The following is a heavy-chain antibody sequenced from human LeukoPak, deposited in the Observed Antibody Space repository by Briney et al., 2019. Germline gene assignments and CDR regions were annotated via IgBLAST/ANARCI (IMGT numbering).Heavy chain of an antibody. J-gene: IGHJ6*02. Sequence: SVKVSCKASGGTFSSYAISWVRQAPGQGLEWMGGIIPIFGTANYAQKFQGRVTITADESTSTAYMELSSLRSEDTAVYYCARARTAAAALHYYYCMDVWGQGTTVTVSS. CDR1: GGTFSSYA. V-gene: IGHV1-69*13. D-gene: IGHD6-13*01. CDR3: ARARTAAAALHYYYCMDV. CDR2: IIPIFGTA.